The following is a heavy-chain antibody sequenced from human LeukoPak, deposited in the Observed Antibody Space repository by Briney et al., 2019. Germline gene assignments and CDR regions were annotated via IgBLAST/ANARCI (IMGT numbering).Heavy chain of an antibody. D-gene: IGHD2-2*02. CDR3: ATDQYCSSTSCYRGLNAFDI. Sequence: ASVKVSCKVSGYTLTELSMHWVRQAPGKGLEWMGGFDPEDGETIYAQKFQGRVTMTEDTSTDTAYMELSSLRSEDTAVYYCATDQYCSSTSCYRGLNAFDIWGQGTMVTVSS. CDR2: FDPEDGET. J-gene: IGHJ3*02. V-gene: IGHV1-24*01. CDR1: GYTLTELS.